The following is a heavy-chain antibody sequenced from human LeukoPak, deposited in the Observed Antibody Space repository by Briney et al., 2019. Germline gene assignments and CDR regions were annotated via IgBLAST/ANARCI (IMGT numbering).Heavy chain of an antibody. J-gene: IGHJ4*02. V-gene: IGHV1-8*03. CDR1: GYTFTSYD. D-gene: IGHD5-18*01. Sequence: ASVKVSCKASGYTFTSYDINWVRQATGQGLEWMGWMNPNSGNTGYAQKFQGRVTITRNTSISTAYMELSSLRSEDTAVYYCARDMDTGPDLFDYWGQGTLVTVSS. CDR2: MNPNSGNT. CDR3: ARDMDTGPDLFDY.